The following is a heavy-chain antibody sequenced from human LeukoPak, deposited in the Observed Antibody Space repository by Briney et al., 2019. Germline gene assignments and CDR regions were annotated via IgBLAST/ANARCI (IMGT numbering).Heavy chain of an antibody. CDR3: ARDNYYDSSGHYNGNWFDP. CDR1: GFTFDDYG. CDR2: IKQDGSDK. J-gene: IGHJ5*02. Sequence: GGSLRLSCAASGFTFDDYGMSWVRQAPGKGLEWVANIKQDGSDKYYVDSVKGRFTISRDNAKNSLYLQMNSLRAEDTAVYYCARDNYYDSSGHYNGNWFDPWGQGTLVTVSS. D-gene: IGHD3-22*01. V-gene: IGHV3-7*01.